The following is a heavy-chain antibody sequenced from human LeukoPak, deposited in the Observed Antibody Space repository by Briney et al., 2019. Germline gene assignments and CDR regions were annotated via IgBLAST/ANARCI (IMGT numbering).Heavy chain of an antibody. V-gene: IGHV4-39*07. D-gene: IGHD2-8*01. CDR3: ATNGYYCMDV. CDR1: GGSISSGTYY. Sequence: SGTLSLTCTVSGGSISSGTYYWAWIRQPPGRGLEWIGTIYHSGGTNYNPSLKSRITISVDKSQNQFSLKVNSLTAADTAVYYCATNGYYCMDVWGKGTTVTVSS. CDR2: IYHSGGT. J-gene: IGHJ6*03.